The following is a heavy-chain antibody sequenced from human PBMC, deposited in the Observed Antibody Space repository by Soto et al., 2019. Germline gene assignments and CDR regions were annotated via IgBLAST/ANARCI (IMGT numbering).Heavy chain of an antibody. J-gene: IGHJ6*02. CDR1: GFTFSTYA. CDR3: TRPKNELRFYSYNGIDV. V-gene: IGHV3-23*01. CDR2: VSASGLNT. Sequence: GGSLRLSCAASGFTFSTYAMAWVRQAPGKGLEWVSGVSASGLNTDYADPVKGRFYISRDNSKNTVSLHMNSLRAEDTALYYCTRPKNELRFYSYNGIDVWGQGTTVTVSS. D-gene: IGHD5-12*01.